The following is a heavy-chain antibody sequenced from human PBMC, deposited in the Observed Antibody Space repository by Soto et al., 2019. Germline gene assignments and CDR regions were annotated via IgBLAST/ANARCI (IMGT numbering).Heavy chain of an antibody. CDR2: ISAYNGNT. V-gene: IGHV1-18*01. CDR3: AAHSGYSSGWYVAFDI. J-gene: IGHJ3*02. Sequence: GASVKVSCKASGYTFTSYGISWVRQAPGQGLEWMGWISAYNGNTNYAQKLQGRVTMTTDTSTSTAYMELRSLRSDDTAVYYCAAHSGYSSGWYVAFDIWGQGTMVTVSS. CDR1: GYTFTSYG. D-gene: IGHD6-19*01.